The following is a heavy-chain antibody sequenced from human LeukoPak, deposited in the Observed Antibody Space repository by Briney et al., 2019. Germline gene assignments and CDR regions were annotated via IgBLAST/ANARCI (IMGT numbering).Heavy chain of an antibody. V-gene: IGHV5-51*01. CDR2: ILPDDSDT. CDR3: ARRYSSGWEAFDY. D-gene: IGHD6-19*01. J-gene: IGHJ4*02. CDR1: GYSFSNYW. Sequence: GESLKISCKGSGYSFSNYWIGWVRQTPGKGLEWMGIILPDDSDTRNSPSLQDHVSISADKSITTAYLQWTSLKASDTGMYYCARRYSSGWEAFDYWGQGTLVTVSS.